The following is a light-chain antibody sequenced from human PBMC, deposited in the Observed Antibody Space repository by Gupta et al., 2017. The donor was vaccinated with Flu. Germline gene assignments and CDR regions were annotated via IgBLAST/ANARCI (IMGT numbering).Light chain of an antibody. J-gene: IGKJ2*01. V-gene: IGKV1-39*01. Sequence: DIQMTQSPSSLSASVGDRVTITCRASQSITNYLIWYQQRPGQAPNLLIYAASSLQGGVPSRFSGSGSGTDFTLTISSLQPEDFATYYCLQSVSTPYTFGQGTKLEI. CDR3: LQSVSTPYT. CDR2: AAS. CDR1: QSITNY.